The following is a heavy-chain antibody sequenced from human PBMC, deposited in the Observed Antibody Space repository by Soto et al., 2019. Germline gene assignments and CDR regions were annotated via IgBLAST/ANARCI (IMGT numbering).Heavy chain of an antibody. J-gene: IGHJ4*02. CDR3: ARTYSSSWSPFEY. CDR1: GGSFSGYY. CDR2: INQSGST. D-gene: IGHD6-13*01. Sequence: QVQLQQWGAGLLKPSETLSLTCAVYGGSFSGYYWSWIRQTPGKGLEWIGEINQSGSTNYNPSLKRPATISVDTSKNQFSLKLTSVTAADTAVYYCARTYSSSWSPFEYWGQGTLVTVSS. V-gene: IGHV4-34*01.